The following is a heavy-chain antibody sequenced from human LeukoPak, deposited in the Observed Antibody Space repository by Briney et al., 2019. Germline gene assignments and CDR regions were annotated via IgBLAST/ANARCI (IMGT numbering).Heavy chain of an antibody. CDR3: AKDGSWSCTD. CDR1: GFTFSSSA. D-gene: IGHD2-8*02. CDR2: IAHHGNNK. J-gene: IGHJ4*02. Sequence: GGALRLSCGASGFTFSSSAMHWGRQGPGKGLEWVAYIAHHGNNKYYADSVKGRFTISRDNSKGSLYLQMNSLRADDTAVYYCAKDGSWSCTDWGQGTLVRVSS. V-gene: IGHV3-30*02.